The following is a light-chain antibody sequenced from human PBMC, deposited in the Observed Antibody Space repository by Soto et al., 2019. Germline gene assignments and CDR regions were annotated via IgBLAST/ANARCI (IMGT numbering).Light chain of an antibody. CDR3: VSYNSSDSHV. CDR2: DAA. V-gene: IGLV2-14*03. J-gene: IGLJ1*01. Sequence: QSALTQPASVTDSRGQSITISCTGTSSDVGGSNFVSWYQQHPGKPPKLIIYDAANRPSGVSNRFSGSKSGSTASLIISRLQTEDQADFDHVSYNSSDSHVFRPGAKI. CDR1: SSDVGGSNF.